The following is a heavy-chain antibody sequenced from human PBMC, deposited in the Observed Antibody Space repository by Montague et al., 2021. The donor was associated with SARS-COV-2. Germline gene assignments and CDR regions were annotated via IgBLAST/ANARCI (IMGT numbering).Heavy chain of an antibody. CDR2: IYTSGST. CDR3: AGGVVAATPVVDY. CDR1: GEPISGFF. J-gene: IGHJ4*02. Sequence: SETLSLTCSVSGEPISGFFWYWIRQPPRKGLEWIWRIYTSGSTDSXPSLDSRVTTSVDTSKTQFSLKVNAVTAADTAMYYCAGGVVAATPVVDYWGRGTLVTVSS. D-gene: IGHD2-15*01. V-gene: IGHV4-4*07.